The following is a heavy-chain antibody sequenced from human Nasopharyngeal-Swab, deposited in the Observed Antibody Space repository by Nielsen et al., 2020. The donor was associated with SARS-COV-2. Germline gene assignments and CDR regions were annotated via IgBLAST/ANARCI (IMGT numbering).Heavy chain of an antibody. CDR2: IRSKANSYAT. CDR3: TRLGYCSGGSCYLDDY. D-gene: IGHD2-15*01. V-gene: IGHV3-73*01. J-gene: IGHJ4*02. CDR1: GVTFSGSA. Sequence: GVLKISRVASGVTFSGSAMHWVRQASGKGLEWVGRIRSKANSYATAYAASVKGRFTISRDDSKNTAYLQMNSLKTEDTAVYYCTRLGYCSGGSCYLDDYWGQGTLVTVSS.